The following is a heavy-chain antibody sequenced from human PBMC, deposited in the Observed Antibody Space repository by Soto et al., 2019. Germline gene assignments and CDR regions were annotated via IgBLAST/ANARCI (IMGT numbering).Heavy chain of an antibody. CDR2: ISGSGGST. D-gene: IGHD1-26*01. CDR1: GFTFSSYA. V-gene: IGHV3-23*01. Sequence: EVQLLESGGGLVQPGGSLRLSCAASGFTFSSYAMRWVRQAPGKGLEWVSAISGSGGSTYYADSVKGRFTISRDNSKNTLFLQMNSLRAEDTAVYYCARRGSGSYYDYWGQGTLVTVSS. J-gene: IGHJ4*02. CDR3: ARRGSGSYYDY.